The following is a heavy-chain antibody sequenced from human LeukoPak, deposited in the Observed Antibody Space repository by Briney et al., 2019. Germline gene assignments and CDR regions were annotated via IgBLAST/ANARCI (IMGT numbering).Heavy chain of an antibody. J-gene: IGHJ5*02. V-gene: IGHV3-23*01. CDR3: AKDLMWSSGWYHWFDP. D-gene: IGHD6-19*01. CDR1: GFTFSSYA. Sequence: PGGSLRLSCAASGFTFSSYAMSWVRQAPGKGLEWVSAISGSGGSTYYADSVKGRFTISRDNSKNTLYLQMNSLRDEDTAVYYCAKDLMWSSGWYHWFDPWGQGTLVTVSS. CDR2: ISGSGGST.